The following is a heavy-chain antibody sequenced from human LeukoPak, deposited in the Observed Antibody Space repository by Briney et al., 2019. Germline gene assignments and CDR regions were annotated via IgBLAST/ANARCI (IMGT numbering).Heavy chain of an antibody. J-gene: IGHJ6*02. CDR3: AAEYNWNYYYGMDV. V-gene: IGHV1-58*02. CDR1: GFTFTSSA. CDR2: IVVGSGNT. D-gene: IGHD1-20*01. Sequence: SVKVSCKSSGFTFTSSAMQWVRQARGQRLEWIGWIVVGSGNTNYAQKFQERVTITRDMSTSTAYMELSSLRSEDTAVYYCAAEYNWNYYYGMDVWGQGTTVTVSS.